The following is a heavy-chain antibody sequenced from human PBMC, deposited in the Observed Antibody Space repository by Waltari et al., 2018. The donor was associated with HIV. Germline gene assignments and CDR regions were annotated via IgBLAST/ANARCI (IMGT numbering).Heavy chain of an antibody. V-gene: IGHV1-69*08. CDR3: ASARETMGVDFDS. D-gene: IGHD3-3*01. CDR1: GGDFVSTS. CDR2: AIPMFGTA. Sequence: QVHLVQSGAEVKKPGSSVKVSCKDSGGDFVSTSLNWVRQAPGQGLEWMGRAIPMFGTANYARKFQGRVTITADKSTTTAYMELDGLRIDDTAVYYCASARETMGVDFDSWGQGTLVTVS. J-gene: IGHJ5*01.